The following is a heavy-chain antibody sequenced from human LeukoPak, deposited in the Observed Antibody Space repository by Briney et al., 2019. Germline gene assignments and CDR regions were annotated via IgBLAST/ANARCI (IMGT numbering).Heavy chain of an antibody. CDR2: ISTSGSTI. D-gene: IGHD7-27*01. V-gene: IGHV3-48*03. Sequence: GGSLRLSCAASGFTFSSYEMNWVRQAPGKGLEWVSYISTSGSTIYYADSVKGRFTISRDNAKNSLYLQVNSLRAEDTAVYYCARLPASGYYFDYWGQGTLVTVSS. CDR1: GFTFSSYE. J-gene: IGHJ4*02. CDR3: ARLPASGYYFDY.